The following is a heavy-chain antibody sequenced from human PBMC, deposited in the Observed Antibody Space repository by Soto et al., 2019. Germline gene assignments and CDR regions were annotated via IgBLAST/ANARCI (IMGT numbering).Heavy chain of an antibody. V-gene: IGHV3-23*01. CDR3: AKDQSGYSYGYDYYYYGMDV. CDR2: ISGSGGST. Sequence: EVQLLESGGGLVQPGGSLRLSCAASEFTFSSYAMSWVRQAPGKGLEWVSAISGSGGSTYYADSVKGRFTISRDNSKNTLYLQMNSLRAEDTAVYYCAKDQSGYSYGYDYYYYGMDVWGQGTTVTVSS. J-gene: IGHJ6*02. D-gene: IGHD5-18*01. CDR1: EFTFSSYA.